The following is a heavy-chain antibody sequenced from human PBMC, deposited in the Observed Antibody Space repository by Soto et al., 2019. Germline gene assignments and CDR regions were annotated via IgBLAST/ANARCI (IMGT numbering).Heavy chain of an antibody. CDR2: ISAHSGNT. CDR3: ARGTYGDY. Sequence: QVHLVQSGAEVKKPGASVKVSCKASGYTFPSYGTTWLRQAPVQGLVWIGWISAHSGNTVYAQKVQGRVIVTRDTSTSTAYMELRTVSSDDTAVYYCARGTYGDYWGQGALVTVSS. D-gene: IGHD4-17*01. CDR1: GYTFPSYG. V-gene: IGHV1-18*01. J-gene: IGHJ4*02.